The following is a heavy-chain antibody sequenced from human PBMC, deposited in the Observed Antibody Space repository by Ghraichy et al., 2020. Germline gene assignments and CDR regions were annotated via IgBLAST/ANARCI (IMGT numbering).Heavy chain of an antibody. J-gene: IGHJ4*02. D-gene: IGHD1-7*01. V-gene: IGHV3-7*01. Sequence: GESLNISCAASGFTFSSYWMSWVRQAPGKGLEWVANIKQDGSEKYYVDSVKGRFTISRDNAKNSLYLQMNSLRAEDTAVYYCARGTRDFDYWGQGTLVTVSS. CDR2: IKQDGSEK. CDR3: ARGTRDFDY. CDR1: GFTFSSYW.